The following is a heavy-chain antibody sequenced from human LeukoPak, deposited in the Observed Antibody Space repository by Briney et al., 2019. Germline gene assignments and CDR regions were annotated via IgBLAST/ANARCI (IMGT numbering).Heavy chain of an antibody. CDR3: ATSPRGWYYFDY. V-gene: IGHV3-23*01. CDR1: GFTFSSYA. D-gene: IGHD2-15*01. J-gene: IGHJ4*02. CDR2: ISGSGGST. Sequence: PGGSLRLSCAASGFTFSSYAMSWVRQAPGKGLEWVSAISGSGGSTYYADSVKGRFTISRDNSKNTLYLQMNSLRAEDTAVYYCATSPRGWYYFDYWGQGILVTVSS.